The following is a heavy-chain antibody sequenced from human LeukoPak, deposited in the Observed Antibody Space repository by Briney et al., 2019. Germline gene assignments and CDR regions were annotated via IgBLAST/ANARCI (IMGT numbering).Heavy chain of an antibody. CDR3: ARNVEHYDRSGYYY. V-gene: IGHV3-20*04. Sequence: GGSLRLSCAASGFTFDDYGMSWVRQAPGKGLKWVSGINWNGGSTGYADSVKGRFPLSRDNAKNSLYLQMNSLRAEDTALYYCARNVEHYDRSGYYYWGQGTLVTVSS. CDR1: GFTFDDYG. CDR2: INWNGGST. J-gene: IGHJ4*02. D-gene: IGHD3-22*01.